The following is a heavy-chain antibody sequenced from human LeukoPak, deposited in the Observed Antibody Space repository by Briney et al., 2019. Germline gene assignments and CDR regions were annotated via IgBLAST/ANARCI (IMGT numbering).Heavy chain of an antibody. CDR2: INTSGST. CDR1: GGSISSYY. Sequence: SETLSLTCTVSGGSISSYYWSWIRQPAGKGLEWIGRINTSGSTNYNPSLRSRVTMSVDTSKNQFSLKLSSVTAADTAVYYCARDGPITIFGVGFPGYMDVWGKGTTVTVSS. CDR3: ARDGPITIFGVGFPGYMDV. D-gene: IGHD3-3*01. V-gene: IGHV4-4*07. J-gene: IGHJ6*03.